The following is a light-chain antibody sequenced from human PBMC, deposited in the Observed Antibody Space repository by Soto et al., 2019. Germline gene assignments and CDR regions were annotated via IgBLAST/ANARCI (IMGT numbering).Light chain of an antibody. CDR2: GAS. J-gene: IGKJ5*01. CDR1: QSISSSF. Sequence: PGERGSLSCGASQSISSSFLSWYQQKPGQAPRLLIYGASSRATGIPDRFSGTGSDTDFTLTIRRLEPEDFAVYYCQQYDNSPITFGQGTRLEI. V-gene: IGKV3-20*01. CDR3: QQYDNSPIT.